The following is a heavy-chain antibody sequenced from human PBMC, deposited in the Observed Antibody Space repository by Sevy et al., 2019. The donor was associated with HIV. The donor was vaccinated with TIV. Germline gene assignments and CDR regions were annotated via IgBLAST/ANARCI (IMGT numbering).Heavy chain of an antibody. V-gene: IGHV1-2*02. J-gene: IGHJ4*02. CDR1: GYTFTGYY. Sequence: ASVKVSCKASGYTFTGYYMHWVRQAPGQGLEWMGWINPNNGGTNYAQKFQGRVTMTRDTSISTAYMELSRLRSDDTAVYYCARASSSSWYVYWGQGTLVTVSS. CDR2: INPNNGGT. D-gene: IGHD6-13*01. CDR3: ARASSSSWYVY.